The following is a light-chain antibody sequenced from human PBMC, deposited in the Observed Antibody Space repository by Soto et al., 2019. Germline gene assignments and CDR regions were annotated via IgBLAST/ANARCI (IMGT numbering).Light chain of an antibody. CDR2: DTS. J-gene: IGKJ1*01. CDR1: QSVSSS. V-gene: IGKV3-11*01. Sequence: EIVLTQSPATLSLFPGERATLSCRASQSVSSSLAWYQQKPGQAPRVLIYDTSNRATGIPARFSGSGSGTDFTLTISRLEPEDFAVYYCQKYQYGTSQAFGQGTKVDIK. CDR3: QKYQYGTSQA.